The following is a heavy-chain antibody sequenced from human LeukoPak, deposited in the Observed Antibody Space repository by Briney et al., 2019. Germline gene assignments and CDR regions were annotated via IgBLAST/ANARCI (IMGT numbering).Heavy chain of an antibody. CDR1: GNTFTSYD. D-gene: IGHD2-8*01. CDR3: ARGQIVLMVYARSYNWFDP. Sequence: PGASVKVSCKTSGNTFTSYDINWVRQATGQGLEWMGWMNPNSGNTGYAQKFQGRVTMTRNTSISTAYMELSSLRSEDTAVYYCARGQIVLMVYARSYNWFDPRGQGTLVTVSS. J-gene: IGHJ5*02. V-gene: IGHV1-8*01. CDR2: MNPNSGNT.